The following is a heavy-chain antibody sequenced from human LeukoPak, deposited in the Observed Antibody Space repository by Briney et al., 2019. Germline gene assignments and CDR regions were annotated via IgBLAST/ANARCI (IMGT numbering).Heavy chain of an antibody. D-gene: IGHD6-19*01. CDR1: GYTFTGYY. J-gene: IGHJ5*01. CDR3: ASVPLIASSGWFVY. V-gene: IGHV1-2*02. CDR2: INPNSGGT. Sequence: ASVKVSCKASGYTFTGYYMHWVRQAPGQGLEWMGWINPNSGGTNYAQKFQGRVTMTRDTSISTAYMELSRLRSDDTAVYYCASVPLIASSGWFVYWGQGTLVTVSS.